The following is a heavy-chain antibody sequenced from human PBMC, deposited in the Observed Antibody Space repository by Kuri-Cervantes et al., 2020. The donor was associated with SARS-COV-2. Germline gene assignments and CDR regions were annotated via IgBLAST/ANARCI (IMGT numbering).Heavy chain of an antibody. D-gene: IGHD1-26*01. J-gene: IGHJ3*02. V-gene: IGHV1-2*04. CDR3: ARATPFGLLVGNSQGGAIDI. CDR1: GYTFTGYY. Sequence: ASVKVSCKASGYTFTGYYMHWVRQAPGQGLEWMGWINTNSGGTNYAQKLQGWVTMTRDTSTSTVYMELSRLRSDDTAVYYCARATPFGLLVGNSQGGAIDIWGKGTMVTVSS. CDR2: INTNSGGT.